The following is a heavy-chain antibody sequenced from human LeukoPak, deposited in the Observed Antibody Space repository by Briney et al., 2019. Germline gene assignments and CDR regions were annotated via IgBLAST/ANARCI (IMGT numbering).Heavy chain of an antibody. J-gene: IGHJ4*02. Sequence: GGSLRLSCAASGFTFSSYEMNWVRQAPGKGLEWVSYISSSGSTIYYADSVKGRFTISRDNAKNSLYLQMNSLRAEDTALYYCARDEASGSVVDYWGQGALVTVSS. CDR1: GFTFSSYE. D-gene: IGHD1-1*01. CDR3: ARDEASGSVVDY. CDR2: ISSSGSTI. V-gene: IGHV3-48*03.